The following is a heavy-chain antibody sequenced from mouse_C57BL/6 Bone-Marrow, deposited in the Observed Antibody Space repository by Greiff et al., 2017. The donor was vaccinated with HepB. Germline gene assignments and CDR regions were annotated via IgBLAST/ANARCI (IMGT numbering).Heavy chain of an antibody. Sequence: EVQRVESGGGLVKPGGSLKLSCAASGFTFSSYAMSWVRQTPEKRLEWVATISDGGSYTYYPDNVKGRFTISRDNAKNNLYLQMSHLKSEDTAMYYCARRVIYYGNFGAYWGQGTLVTVSA. J-gene: IGHJ3*01. CDR2: ISDGGSYT. V-gene: IGHV5-4*03. CDR1: GFTFSSYA. D-gene: IGHD2-1*01. CDR3: ARRVIYYGNFGAY.